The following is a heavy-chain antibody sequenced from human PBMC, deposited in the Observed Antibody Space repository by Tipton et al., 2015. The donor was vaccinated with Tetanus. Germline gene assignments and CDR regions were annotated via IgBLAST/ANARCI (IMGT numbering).Heavy chain of an antibody. Sequence: SLRLSCAASGFTFNNYAMHWVRQAPGKGLEWVAVISYDGSNKYDAESVKGRLTISRDNSNNTLYVQMDSLRAEDTAVYYCARGPYRYGDYYFDYWGRGTLVTVPS. CDR3: ARGPYRYGDYYFDY. J-gene: IGHJ4*02. V-gene: IGHV3-30-3*01. CDR1: GFTFNNYA. D-gene: IGHD4-17*01. CDR2: ISYDGSNK.